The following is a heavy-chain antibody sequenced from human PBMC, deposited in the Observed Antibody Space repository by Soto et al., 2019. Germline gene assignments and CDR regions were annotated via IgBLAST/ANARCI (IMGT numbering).Heavy chain of an antibody. CDR2: IYYSGST. CDR3: ARYGYDYVWGSYRGIDY. D-gene: IGHD3-16*02. J-gene: IGHJ4*02. Sequence: SETLSLTCTVSGGSISSYYWSWIRQPPGKGLEWIGYIYYSGSTNYNPSLKSRVTISVDTSKNQFSLKLSSVTAADTAVYYCARYGYDYVWGSYRGIDYWGQGTLVTVSS. CDR1: GGSISSYY. V-gene: IGHV4-59*01.